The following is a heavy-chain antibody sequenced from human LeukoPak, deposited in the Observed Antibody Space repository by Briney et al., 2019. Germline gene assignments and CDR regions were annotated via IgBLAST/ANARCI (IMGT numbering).Heavy chain of an antibody. D-gene: IGHD3-10*01. Sequence: SETLSLTCAVSGGSISSGGYSWSWIRQPPGKGLEWIGYIYYSGSTYYNPSLKSRVTISVDRSKNQFSLKLSSVTAADTAVYYCARGGYYYGSLDYWGQGTLVTVSS. J-gene: IGHJ4*02. V-gene: IGHV4-30-2*01. CDR2: IYYSGST. CDR1: GGSISSGGYS. CDR3: ARGGYYYGSLDY.